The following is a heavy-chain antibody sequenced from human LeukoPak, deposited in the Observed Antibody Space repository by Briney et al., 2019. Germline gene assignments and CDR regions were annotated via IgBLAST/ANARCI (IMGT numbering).Heavy chain of an antibody. Sequence: GGSLRLSCAASGFTFSSYAMSWVRQAPGKGLEWVSAISGSGGSTYYADSVKGRFTISRDNAKNSLYLQMNSLRAEDTAVYYCARAEGDGYNLDFDYWGQGTLVTVSS. CDR1: GFTFSSYA. D-gene: IGHD5-24*01. CDR3: ARAEGDGYNLDFDY. J-gene: IGHJ4*02. V-gene: IGHV3-23*01. CDR2: ISGSGGST.